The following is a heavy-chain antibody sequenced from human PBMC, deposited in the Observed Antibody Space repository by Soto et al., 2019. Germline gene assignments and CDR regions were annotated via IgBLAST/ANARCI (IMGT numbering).Heavy chain of an antibody. CDR2: ISGSGVST. Sequence: PGGSLRLSCAASGFTFSSYAMSWVRQAPGKGLEWVSAISGSGVSTYYADSVKGRFTISRDNSKNTLYLQMNSLRAEDTAVYYCAKDKYGITTGDWFDPWGQGTMVTVYS. CDR3: AKDKYGITTGDWFDP. CDR1: GFTFSSYA. D-gene: IGHD1-1*01. J-gene: IGHJ5*02. V-gene: IGHV3-23*01.